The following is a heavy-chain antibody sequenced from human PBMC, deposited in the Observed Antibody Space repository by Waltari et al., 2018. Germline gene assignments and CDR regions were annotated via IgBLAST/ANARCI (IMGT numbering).Heavy chain of an antibody. V-gene: IGHV4-39*07. D-gene: IGHD3-10*01. CDR1: GGSISRRSYY. J-gene: IGHJ4*02. CDR2: IYYSGST. Sequence: QLPLQESGPGLVKPSETLSLTCTVSGGSISRRSYYWGWIRQPPGKGLEWIGRIYYSGSTYYNPSLKGRITISVDTSKNQFSLKLSSVTAADTAVYYCARLLGSRFDYWGQGTLVTVSS. CDR3: ARLLGSRFDY.